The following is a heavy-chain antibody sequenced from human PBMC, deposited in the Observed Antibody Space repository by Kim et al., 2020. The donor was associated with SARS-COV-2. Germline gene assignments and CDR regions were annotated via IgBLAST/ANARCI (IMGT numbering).Heavy chain of an antibody. D-gene: IGHD6-6*01. Sequence: SETLSLTCNVSGGSISGNSWSWIRQPPGKGLEWIGYMHSTGHTSHNPSLKSRVAISIDTSKNQFSLRLKYVTAADTALYFCARSLGSSSGWPDYFDYWGQGLLVTVSS. CDR2: MHSTGHT. V-gene: IGHV4-4*08. CDR3: ARSLGSSSGWPDYFDY. CDR1: GGSISGNS. J-gene: IGHJ4*02.